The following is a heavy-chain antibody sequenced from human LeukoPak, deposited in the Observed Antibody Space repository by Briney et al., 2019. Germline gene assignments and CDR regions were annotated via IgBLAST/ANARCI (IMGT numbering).Heavy chain of an antibody. CDR1: GYTFTSYN. Sequence: ASVKVSCKASGYTFTSYNMQWVRQAPGQGLEWMGIINPSGGDTGYAQKFQGRVTMTRDTSTSTVYMELSSLRAEDTAMYYCARGSAVTGVHWGQGTLVTVSS. D-gene: IGHD1-14*01. CDR2: INPSGGDT. J-gene: IGHJ4*02. CDR3: ARGSAVTGVH. V-gene: IGHV1-46*01.